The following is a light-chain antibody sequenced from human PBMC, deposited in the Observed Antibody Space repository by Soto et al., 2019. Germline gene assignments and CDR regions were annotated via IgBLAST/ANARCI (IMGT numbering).Light chain of an antibody. CDR3: QQYYSYPRT. J-gene: IGKJ1*01. CDR2: AAS. CDR1: QGISSY. Sequence: AIRMTQSPSSCSASTGDRVTITCRASQGISSYLALYQQKAGKAPKLLIYAASTLQSGVPSRFSGSGSGTDFTLTISCLQSEDFATYYCQQYYSYPRTFGQGTKVDIK. V-gene: IGKV1-8*01.